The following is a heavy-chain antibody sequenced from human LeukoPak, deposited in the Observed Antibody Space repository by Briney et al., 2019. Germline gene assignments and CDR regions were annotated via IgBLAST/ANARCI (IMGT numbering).Heavy chain of an antibody. CDR2: INHSGST. Sequence: SETLSLTRAVYGGSFSGYYWSWIRQPPGKGLEWIGEINHSGSTNYNPSLKSRVTISVDTSKNQFSLKLSSVTAADTAVYYCARMGSYRYLAYFDYWGQGTLVTVSS. CDR3: ARMGSYRYLAYFDY. J-gene: IGHJ4*02. V-gene: IGHV4-34*01. CDR1: GGSFSGYY. D-gene: IGHD3-16*02.